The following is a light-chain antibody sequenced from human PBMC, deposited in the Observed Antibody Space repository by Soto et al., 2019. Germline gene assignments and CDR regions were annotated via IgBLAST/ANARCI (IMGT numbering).Light chain of an antibody. CDR1: QSVSSW. Sequence: DIQMTQSPSTLSASVGDRVIITCRASQSVSSWLAWYQQKPGTAPKLLIYKASSLESGIPSRFSGSGSGTEFTLTISSLQPGDFATYYSQQYYSYPRPFGQGTKLEIK. J-gene: IGKJ2*01. CDR2: KAS. V-gene: IGKV1-5*03. CDR3: QQYYSYPRP.